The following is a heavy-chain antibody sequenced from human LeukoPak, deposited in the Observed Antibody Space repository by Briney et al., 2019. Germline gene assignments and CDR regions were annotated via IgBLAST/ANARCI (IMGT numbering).Heavy chain of an antibody. CDR1: GYSFTSHY. CDR2: INPSRGST. J-gene: IGHJ5*02. CDR3: ARSGTYYGWFDP. D-gene: IGHD3-10*01. Sequence: ASVKVSCKASGYSFTSHYIHWVRQAPGQGLEWMGIINPSRGSTSYAQKFQGRVTMTRDTSTSSVYMELSSLRPEDTAVYYCARSGTYYGWFDPWGQGTLVTVSS. V-gene: IGHV1-46*01.